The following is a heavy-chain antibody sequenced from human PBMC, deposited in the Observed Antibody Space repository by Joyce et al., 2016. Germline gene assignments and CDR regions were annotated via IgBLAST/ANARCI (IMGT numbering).Heavy chain of an antibody. D-gene: IGHD1-26*01. V-gene: IGHV4-4*02. Sequence: QVQLQESGPGLLKASGTLSLTCTVSGDSISNGDWWSWVRQPPGKGLEWIWEVHHSGRTNYIPPLKSRVIISIAKSTNQFSLTLSSVTAADTATYYCTKDQGSHPGFWGQGALVTVSS. CDR3: TKDQGSHPGF. CDR1: GDSISNGDW. J-gene: IGHJ4*02. CDR2: VHHSGRT.